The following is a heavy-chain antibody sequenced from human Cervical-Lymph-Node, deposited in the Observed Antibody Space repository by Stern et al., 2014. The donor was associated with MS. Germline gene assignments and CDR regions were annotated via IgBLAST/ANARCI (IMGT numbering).Heavy chain of an antibody. J-gene: IGHJ2*01. CDR3: ARVNEGFWYFDL. CDR2: ISSSSSFI. Sequence: EVQLVESGGGLVAPGGSLRLSCAASGFTFSSHSMAWVRQAPGKGLEWVSSISSSSSFIFYADSVKGRITISRDNAKGSLYLHMSSLRAEDTAVYYCARVNEGFWYFDLWGRGTLVTVSS. CDR1: GFTFSSHS. V-gene: IGHV3-21*01.